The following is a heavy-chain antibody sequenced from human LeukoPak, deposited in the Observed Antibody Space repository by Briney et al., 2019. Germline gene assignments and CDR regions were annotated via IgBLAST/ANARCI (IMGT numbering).Heavy chain of an antibody. J-gene: IGHJ4*02. V-gene: IGHV3-64D*06. CDR1: GFTFSTYV. CDR2: ISSNGDNT. Sequence: GGSLRLSCSVSGFTFSTYVMHWVRQPPGKGLEYVSAISSNGDNTYYADSVKGRFTISRDNSKNTLYLQMSSLRADDTAVYYCVRGTGYWGQGALVTVSS. CDR3: VRGTGY.